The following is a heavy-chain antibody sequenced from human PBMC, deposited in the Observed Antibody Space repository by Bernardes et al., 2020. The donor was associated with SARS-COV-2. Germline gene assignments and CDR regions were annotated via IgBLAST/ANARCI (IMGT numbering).Heavy chain of an antibody. CDR2: IDWDNDK. D-gene: IGHD6-6*01. CDR1: GFSLTTSGMC. V-gene: IGHV2-70*11. CDR3: ARTLRSSDYYFDH. J-gene: IGHJ4*02. Sequence: SGPTLVKPTQTLTLTCTFSGFSLTTSGMCVTWIRQAPGKALEWLSRIDWDNDKYYNTSLKTRLTISKFTSKNQVVLTMTDMDPVDTATYYCARTLRSSDYYFDHWGKGTLVTVSS.